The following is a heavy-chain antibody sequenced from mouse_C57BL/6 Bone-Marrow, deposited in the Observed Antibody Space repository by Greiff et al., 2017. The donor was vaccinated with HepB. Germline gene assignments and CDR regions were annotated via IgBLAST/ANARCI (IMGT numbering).Heavy chain of an antibody. CDR2: IDPSDSYT. Sequence: VQLQQPGAELVMPGASVKLSCKASGYTLTSYGRPWVRQRPGQGLEWTGEIDPSDSYTNYNQKFKGKSTLTVDKSSSTAYMQLSSLTSEDSAVYYCARSDYDGYYYLDYWGQGTTLTVSS. V-gene: IGHV1-69*01. CDR3: ARSDYDGYYYLDY. CDR1: GYTLTSYG. J-gene: IGHJ2*01. D-gene: IGHD2-3*01.